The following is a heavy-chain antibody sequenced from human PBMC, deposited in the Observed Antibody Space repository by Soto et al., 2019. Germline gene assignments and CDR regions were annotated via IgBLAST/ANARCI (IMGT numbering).Heavy chain of an antibody. D-gene: IGHD3-10*01. CDR3: AKDLVTLVRGVIITNYYYCMDV. CDR2: ISYDGSNK. CDR1: GFTFSSYG. V-gene: IGHV3-30*18. Sequence: QVQLVESGGGVVQPGRSLRLSCAASGFTFSSYGMHWVRQAPGKGLEGVAVISYDGSNKYYADSVKGRFTISRDNSKDTVYMQMNSRRAEDTAVYYGAKDLVTLVRGVIITNYYYCMDVWGQGTTVTVSS. J-gene: IGHJ6*02.